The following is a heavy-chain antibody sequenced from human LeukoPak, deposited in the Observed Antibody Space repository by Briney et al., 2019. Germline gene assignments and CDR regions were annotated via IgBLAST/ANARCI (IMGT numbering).Heavy chain of an antibody. Sequence: GGSLRLCCAASGFTFSDFSMTWVRQAPGKGLEWVSSIDHAGINAGTYYADSVKGRFTTSRDNSKNTLCLQLNSLRADDTAVYYCAKNWGPLDMRGQGTMVTVSS. J-gene: IGHJ3*02. CDR2: IDHAGINAGT. CDR3: AKNWGPLDM. CDR1: GFTFSDFS. D-gene: IGHD3-16*01. V-gene: IGHV3-23*03.